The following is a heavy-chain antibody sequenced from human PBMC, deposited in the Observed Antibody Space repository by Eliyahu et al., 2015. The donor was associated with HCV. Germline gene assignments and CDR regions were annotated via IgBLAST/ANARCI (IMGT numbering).Heavy chain of an antibody. J-gene: IGHJ4*02. CDR3: ARDYDWGVDY. CDR1: GYSFTDHY. CDR2: MHPGSGNT. V-gene: IGHV1-2*02. D-gene: IGHD7-27*01. Sequence: QVQLVQSGADMKEPGASVKVSCKVSGYSFTDHYLHWVRQAPGQGLEWMGWMHPGSGNTPYGKHFQGRVTLTRDTSINTAYLELSWLAFNDTAMYYCARDYDWGVDYWGQGTLVTVSS.